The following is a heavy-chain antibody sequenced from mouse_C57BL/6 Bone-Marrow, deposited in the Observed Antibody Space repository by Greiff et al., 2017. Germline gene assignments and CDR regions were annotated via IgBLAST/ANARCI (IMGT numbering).Heavy chain of an antibody. D-gene: IGHD2-4*01. CDR1: GYAFSSYW. CDR2: IYPGDGDT. J-gene: IGHJ2*01. CDR3: ARSTMITTPYYFDY. V-gene: IGHV1-80*01. Sequence: QVQLKESGAELVKPGASVKISCKASGYAFSSYWMNWVKQRPGKGLEWIGQIYPGDGDTNYNGKFKGKATLTADKSSSTAYMQLSSLTSEDSAVYFCARSTMITTPYYFDYWGQGTTLTVSS.